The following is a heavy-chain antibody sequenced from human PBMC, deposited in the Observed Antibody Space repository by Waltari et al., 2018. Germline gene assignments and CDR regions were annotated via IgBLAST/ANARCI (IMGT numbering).Heavy chain of an antibody. D-gene: IGHD6-13*01. V-gene: IGHV3-21*01. CDR1: GFTFSSYR. Sequence: EVQLVESGGGRVKPGGSLRLSCAASGFTFSSYRMNWVRQAPGKGLEWVSSISSSSSYIYYADSVKGRFTISRDNAKNSLYLQMNSLRAEDTAVYYCARGIAAAGTSPYWGQGTLVTVSS. CDR2: ISSSSSYI. CDR3: ARGIAAAGTSPY. J-gene: IGHJ4*02.